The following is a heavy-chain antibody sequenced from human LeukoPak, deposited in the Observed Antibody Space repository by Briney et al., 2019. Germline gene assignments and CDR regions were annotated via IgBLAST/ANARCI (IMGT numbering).Heavy chain of an antibody. V-gene: IGHV1-46*01. D-gene: IGHD3-9*01. Sequence: ASVKVSCTASGYTSTSYYMHWVRHAPGQGLEWMGIINPSGGSTSYAQKFQGRVTMTRDTSTSTVYMELSSLRSEDTAVYYCARYDILTGEAFDYWGQGTLVTVSS. CDR1: GYTSTSYY. CDR3: ARYDILTGEAFDY. CDR2: INPSGGST. J-gene: IGHJ4*02.